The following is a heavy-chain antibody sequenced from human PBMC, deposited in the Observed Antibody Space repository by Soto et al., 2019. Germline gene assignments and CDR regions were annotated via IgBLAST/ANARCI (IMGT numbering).Heavy chain of an antibody. CDR2: IYYSGST. V-gene: IGHV4-39*01. Sequence: SETLSLTCTVFGGSISSSSYYWGWIRQPPGKGLEWIGSIYYSGSTYYNPSLKSRVTISVDTSKNQFSLKLSSVTAADTAVYYCARQQRVDWLLLYDYWGQGTLVTVSS. CDR1: GGSISSSSYY. J-gene: IGHJ4*02. D-gene: IGHD3-9*01. CDR3: ARQQRVDWLLLYDY.